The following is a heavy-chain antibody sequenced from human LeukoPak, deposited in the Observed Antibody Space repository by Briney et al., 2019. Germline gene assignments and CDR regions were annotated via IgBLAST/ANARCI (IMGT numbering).Heavy chain of an antibody. CDR2: ISYDGSNK. V-gene: IGHV3-30*04. J-gene: IGHJ4*02. CDR3: ARKNGLDY. CDR1: GFTFSSYA. Sequence: GRSLRLSCAASGFTFSSYAMHWVRQAPGKGLEWVAVISYDGSNKYYADSVKGRFTISRDNSKNTLYLQMNSLRAEDTAVYYCARKNGLDYWGQGTLVTVSS.